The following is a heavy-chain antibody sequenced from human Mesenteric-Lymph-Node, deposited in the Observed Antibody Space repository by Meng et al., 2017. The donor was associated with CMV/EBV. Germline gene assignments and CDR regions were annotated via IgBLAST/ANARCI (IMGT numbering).Heavy chain of an antibody. J-gene: IGHJ4*02. Sequence: IRGGGYDWSWVRQHPGKGLGGIGYIYHSGTTYYNPSLKSRVSISVDTSKNQFSLKVNSVTAADTAVYYCARAPRYCSSTSCHAYPDYWGQGTLVTVSS. CDR1: IRGGGYD. D-gene: IGHD2-2*01. CDR3: ARAPRYCSSTSCHAYPDY. V-gene: IGHV4-31*02. CDR2: IYHSGTT.